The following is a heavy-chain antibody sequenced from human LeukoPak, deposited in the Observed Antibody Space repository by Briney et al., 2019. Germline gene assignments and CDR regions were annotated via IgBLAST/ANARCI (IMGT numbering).Heavy chain of an antibody. CDR1: GYTFTGYY. Sequence: ASVKVSCKASGYTFTGYYMHWVRQAPGQRLEWMGWINPNSGGTNYAQKFQGRVTMTRDTSISTAYMELSRLRSDDTAVYYCARDPDIVATSSFDYSGQGTLVTVSS. J-gene: IGHJ4*02. V-gene: IGHV1-2*02. CDR2: INPNSGGT. CDR3: ARDPDIVATSSFDY. D-gene: IGHD5-12*01.